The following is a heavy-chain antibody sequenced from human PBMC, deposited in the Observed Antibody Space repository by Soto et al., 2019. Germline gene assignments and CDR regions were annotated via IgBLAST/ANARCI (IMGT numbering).Heavy chain of an antibody. D-gene: IGHD2-21*02. J-gene: IGHJ6*02. CDR2: INPNSGDT. Sequence: ASVKVSCKASGYTFTDYYVHWLRQAPGPGLEWVGWINPNSGDTKYAQKFQGRVTLTRDTSITTAYMELRSLESDDTAVYYCARERIPPTGTGDFYHYGLDVWGQGTTVTVSS. CDR1: GYTFTDYY. V-gene: IGHV1-2*02. CDR3: ARERIPPTGTGDFYHYGLDV.